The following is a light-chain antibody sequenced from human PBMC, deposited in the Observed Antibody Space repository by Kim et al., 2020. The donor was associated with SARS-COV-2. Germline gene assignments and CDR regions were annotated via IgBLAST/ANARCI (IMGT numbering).Light chain of an antibody. J-gene: IGKJ1*01. CDR1: QSVRSNY. Sequence: PGERATLSCRASQSVRSNYVAWYQQKPGQAPRLLIYGASSRATGIPDRFSGSGSGTDFTLTISRLEPEDFAVYYCQQYGDLWTFGQGTKVDIK. CDR2: GAS. CDR3: QQYGDLWT. V-gene: IGKV3-20*01.